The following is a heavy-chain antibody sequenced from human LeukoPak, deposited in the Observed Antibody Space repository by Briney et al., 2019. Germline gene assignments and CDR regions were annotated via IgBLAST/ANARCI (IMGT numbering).Heavy chain of an antibody. V-gene: IGHV1-2*02. CDR1: GYTFTGYS. CDR2: INPNSGVT. D-gene: IGHD3-10*01. Sequence: AASVKVSCKASGYTFTGYSMHWVRQAPGQGLEWMGWINPNSGVTDYAQKFQGRVTMTGDTSISTAYMELSRLRSDDTAVYYCARYYHSGSWDYWGQGTLVTVSS. CDR3: ARYYHSGSWDY. J-gene: IGHJ4*02.